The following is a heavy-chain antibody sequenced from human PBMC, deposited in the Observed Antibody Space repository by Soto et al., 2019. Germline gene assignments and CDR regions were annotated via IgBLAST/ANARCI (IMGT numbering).Heavy chain of an antibody. CDR3: ARDRDYSHTDADIDY. J-gene: IGHJ4*02. D-gene: IGHD3-16*01. CDR2: ISGYNGYT. Sequence: ASVKVSCKTSGYNFNTDGIIWVRQAPGQGLEWMGWISGYNGYTKYTESLEDRVTLSTDTSTSTAYLELRSLRSGDTALYFCARDRDYSHTDADIDYWGQGTLVTVSS. V-gene: IGHV1-18*01. CDR1: GYNFNTDG.